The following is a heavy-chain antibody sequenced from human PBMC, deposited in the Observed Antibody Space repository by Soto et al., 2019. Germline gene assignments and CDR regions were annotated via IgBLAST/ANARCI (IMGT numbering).Heavy chain of an antibody. CDR3: ARTYCSSTSCYIGYYGMDV. CDR1: GFSLSTSGMR. Sequence: SCPTLVNPTQTLTLTCTFSGFSLSTSGMRVSWIRQPPGKALEWLARIDWDDDKFYSTSLKTRLTISKDTSKNQVVLTMTNMDPVDTATYYCARTYCSSTSCYIGYYGMDVWGQGTTVTVSS. V-gene: IGHV2-70*04. CDR2: IDWDDDK. D-gene: IGHD2-2*02. J-gene: IGHJ6*02.